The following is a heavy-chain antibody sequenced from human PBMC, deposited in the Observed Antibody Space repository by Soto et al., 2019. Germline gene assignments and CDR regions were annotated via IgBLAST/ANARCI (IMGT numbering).Heavy chain of an antibody. J-gene: IGHJ6*03. CDR1: GFTFSAYS. Sequence: EVQLVESGGGLVKPGGSLRLSCETSGFTFSAYSMNWVRQAPGRGLGFVSSITSNNIYYADSVRGRFTISRDNAKNSLYLQMTSLREDDTAVYYCARPDRIFYYMDVWGKGTTVTVSS. CDR2: ITSNNI. CDR3: ARPDRIFYYMDV. V-gene: IGHV3-21*01.